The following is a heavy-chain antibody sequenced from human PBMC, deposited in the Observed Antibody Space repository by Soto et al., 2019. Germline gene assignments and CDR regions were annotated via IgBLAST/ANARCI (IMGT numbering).Heavy chain of an antibody. J-gene: IGHJ6*02. V-gene: IGHV4-4*02. CDR2: IYHSGST. CDR3: ATARVDGSGSYSHYYYYYGMDV. Sequence: PSETLSLTCAVSGGSISSSNWWSWVRQPPGKGLEWIGEIYHSGSTNYNPSLKSRVTISVDKSKNQFSLKLSSVTAADTAVYYCATARVDGSGSYSHYYYYYGMDVWGQGTTVTVSS. CDR1: GGSISSSNW. D-gene: IGHD3-10*01.